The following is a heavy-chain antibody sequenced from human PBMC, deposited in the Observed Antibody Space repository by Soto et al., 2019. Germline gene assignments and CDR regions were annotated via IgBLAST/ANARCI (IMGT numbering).Heavy chain of an antibody. CDR2: IFHDGTA. D-gene: IGHD3-10*01. V-gene: IGHV4-4*02. CDR1: GVSISSGNW. J-gene: IGHJ4*02. Sequence: SETLSLTCAVSGVSISSGNWWTWVRQTPQRGLEYIGEIFHDGTANYYPSFERRVAISVDKSKNQFSLKLTSVTAADTAIYFCARLVYDTRLNYMYFDFWGQGALVNVSS. CDR3: ARLVYDTRLNYMYFDF.